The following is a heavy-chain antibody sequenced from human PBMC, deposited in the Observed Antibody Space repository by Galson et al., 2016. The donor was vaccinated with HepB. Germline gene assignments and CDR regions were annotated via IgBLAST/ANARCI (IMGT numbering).Heavy chain of an antibody. CDR3: ARGHHISSGYARALYAFDI. Sequence: SVKVSCKAAGGSLRGSGISWVRQAPGQGPEWMGGIIPMFVSTNYAQKFQGRVTITADESKNTVYMEMSSLRSEDTAVYFCARGHHISSGYARALYAFDIWGQGTLVTVSA. D-gene: IGHD3-22*01. CDR2: IIPMFVST. CDR1: GGSLRGSG. J-gene: IGHJ3*02. V-gene: IGHV1-69*13.